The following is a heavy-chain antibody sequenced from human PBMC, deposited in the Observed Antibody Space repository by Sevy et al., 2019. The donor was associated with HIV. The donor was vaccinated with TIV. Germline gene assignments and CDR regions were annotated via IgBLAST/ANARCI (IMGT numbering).Heavy chain of an antibody. Sequence: GGSLRLSCAASGFTFSSYWMSWVRQTPGKGLEWVSTIYGSRGVTYYADYVKGRFTISRDNSKNTLYLQMNSLRTEDTAVYFCAGGRYDSSGSFDAFDIWGQGTMVTVSS. CDR1: GFTFSSYW. V-gene: IGHV3-23*01. J-gene: IGHJ3*02. CDR3: AGGRYDSSGSFDAFDI. D-gene: IGHD3-22*01. CDR2: IYGSRGVT.